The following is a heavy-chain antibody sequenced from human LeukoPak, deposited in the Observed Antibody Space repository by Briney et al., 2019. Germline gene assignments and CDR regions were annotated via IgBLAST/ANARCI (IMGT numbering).Heavy chain of an antibody. D-gene: IGHD2-2*02. CDR1: GGSISSGDYY. Sequence: SQTLSLTCTVSGGSISSGDYYWSWIRQPPGKGLEWIGYIYYSGSTYYNPSLNSRVTISVDTSKNPFSLKLSSVTAADTAVYYCARETYCSSTSCYTPESHNWFDPWGQGTLVTVSS. J-gene: IGHJ5*02. CDR3: ARETYCSSTSCYTPESHNWFDP. V-gene: IGHV4-30-4*01. CDR2: IYYSGST.